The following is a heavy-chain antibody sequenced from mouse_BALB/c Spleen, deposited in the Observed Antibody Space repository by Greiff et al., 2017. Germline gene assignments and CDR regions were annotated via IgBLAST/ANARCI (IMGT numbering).Heavy chain of an antibody. CDR3: ARPGDYWV. D-gene: IGHD2-13*01. Sequence: VQLQQSGPELVKPGASVKISCKASGYAFSSSWMNWVKQRPGQGLEWIGRIYPGDGDTNYNGKFKGKATLTADKSSSTAYMQLSSLTAVDSAVYFCARPGDYWVWGAGTTVTVSS. CDR1: GYAFSSSW. CDR2: IYPGDGDT. J-gene: IGHJ1*01. V-gene: IGHV1-82*01.